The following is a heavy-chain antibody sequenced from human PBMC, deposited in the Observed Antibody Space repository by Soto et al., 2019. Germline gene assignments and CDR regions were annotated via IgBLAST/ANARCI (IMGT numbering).Heavy chain of an antibody. CDR1: GFTFSSYA. D-gene: IGHD3-10*01. V-gene: IGHV3-23*01. J-gene: IGHJ6*02. Sequence: EVQLLESGGGLVQPGGSLRLSCAASGFTFSSYAMSWVRQAPGKGLEWVSAISGSGGSTYYADSVKGRFTISRDNSKNTLYLPMNSLRAEDTAVYYCAKSDDYGSGSYYYYYYYYGMDVWGQGTTVTVSS. CDR3: AKSDDYGSGSYYYYYYYYGMDV. CDR2: ISGSGGST.